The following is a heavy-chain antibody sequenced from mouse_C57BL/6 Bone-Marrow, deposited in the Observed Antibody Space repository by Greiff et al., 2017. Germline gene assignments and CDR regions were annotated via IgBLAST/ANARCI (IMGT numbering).Heavy chain of an antibody. Sequence: QVQLQQPGAELVMPGASVKLSCKASGYTFTSYWMHWVKQRPGQGLEWIGEIDPSDSYTNYNQKFKGKSTVTVDKSSSTAYLQLSSLTSEDSAVYYCARGGGYAMDYWGQGTSVTVSS. CDR1: GYTFTSYW. V-gene: IGHV1-69*01. CDR3: ARGGGYAMDY. CDR2: IDPSDSYT. J-gene: IGHJ4*01.